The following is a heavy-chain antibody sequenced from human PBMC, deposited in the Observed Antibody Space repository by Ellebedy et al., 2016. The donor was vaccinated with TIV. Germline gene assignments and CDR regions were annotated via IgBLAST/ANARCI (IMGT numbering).Heavy chain of an antibody. Sequence: SETLSLXXAVYGGSFSGYYWSWIRQPPGKGLEWIGEINHSGSTNYNPSLKSRVTISVDTSKNQFPLKLSSVTAADTAVYYCARGVVPAAMAFYWFDPWGQGTLVTVSS. CDR3: ARGVVPAAMAFYWFDP. J-gene: IGHJ5*02. V-gene: IGHV4-34*01. D-gene: IGHD2-2*01. CDR2: INHSGST. CDR1: GGSFSGYY.